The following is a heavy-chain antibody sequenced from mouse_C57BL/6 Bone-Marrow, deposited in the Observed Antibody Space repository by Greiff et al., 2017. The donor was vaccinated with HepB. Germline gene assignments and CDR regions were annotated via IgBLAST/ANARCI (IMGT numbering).Heavy chain of an antibody. CDR3: ARSKFITTVVATDYAMDY. V-gene: IGHV8-8*01. CDR2: IWWDDDK. D-gene: IGHD1-1*01. CDR1: GFSLSTFGMG. J-gene: IGHJ4*01. Sequence: QVTLKVCGPGILQPSQTLSLTCSFSGFSLSTFGMGVGWIRQPSGNGLEWLAHIWWDDDKYYNPALKSRLTISKDTSKNQVFLKIANVDTADTATYYCARSKFITTVVATDYAMDYWGQGTSVTVSS.